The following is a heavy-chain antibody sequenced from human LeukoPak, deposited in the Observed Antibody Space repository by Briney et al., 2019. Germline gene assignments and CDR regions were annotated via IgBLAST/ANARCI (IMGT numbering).Heavy chain of an antibody. Sequence: PGGSLRLSCAASGFIFSSYAMHWVRQAPGKGLEWVAVISYDGSNKYYADSVKGRFTISRDNSKNTLYLQMNSLRAEDTAVYYCARDRRTTVTTVFEIDAFDIWGQGTMVTVSS. V-gene: IGHV3-30*04. CDR3: ARDRRTTVTTVFEIDAFDI. J-gene: IGHJ3*02. D-gene: IGHD4-17*01. CDR1: GFIFSSYA. CDR2: ISYDGSNK.